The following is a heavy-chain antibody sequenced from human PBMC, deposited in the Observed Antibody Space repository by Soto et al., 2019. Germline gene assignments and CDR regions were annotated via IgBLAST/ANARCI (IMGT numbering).Heavy chain of an antibody. CDR1: GFTFGSFG. CDR2: ISGSGNSP. J-gene: IGHJ4*02. Sequence: GGSLRLSCDASGFTFGSFGVSWVRQAPGKGLEWVSIISGSGNSPFYADSVKGRFRISRDNSKNTLYLQMNSLRAEDTAIYYCVKIDDFWRSYQFRHWGQGTQVTVSS. CDR3: VKIDDFWRSYQFRH. D-gene: IGHD3-3*01. V-gene: IGHV3-23*01.